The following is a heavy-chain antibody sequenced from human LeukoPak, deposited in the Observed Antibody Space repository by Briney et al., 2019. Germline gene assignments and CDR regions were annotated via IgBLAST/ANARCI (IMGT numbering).Heavy chain of an antibody. J-gene: IGHJ4*02. CDR3: AKDRYGGFGNHFDY. Sequence: PGGSLRLSCAVSGFTFSSFAMSWVRQAPGKGLEWVSLISGSGGSTYHADSVKGRFTISRDNSKNTLYLQMNSLRAEDTAIYYCAKDRYGGFGNHFDYWGQGTLVTVSS. V-gene: IGHV3-23*01. CDR2: ISGSGGST. CDR1: GFTFSSFA. D-gene: IGHD4-23*01.